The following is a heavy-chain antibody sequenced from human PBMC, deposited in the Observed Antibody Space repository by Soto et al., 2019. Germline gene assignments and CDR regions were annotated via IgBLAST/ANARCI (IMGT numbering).Heavy chain of an antibody. Sequence: QVQLVQSGAEVKKPGSSVKVSCKASGGTFSSYTISWVRQAPGQGLEWMGRIIPILGIANYAQKFQGRVTITADKSTSTAYMELSSLRSEDTAVYYCASWVVPAAMHAFDYWGQGTLVTVSS. D-gene: IGHD2-2*01. V-gene: IGHV1-69*02. CDR1: GGTFSSYT. CDR2: IIPILGIA. CDR3: ASWVVPAAMHAFDY. J-gene: IGHJ4*02.